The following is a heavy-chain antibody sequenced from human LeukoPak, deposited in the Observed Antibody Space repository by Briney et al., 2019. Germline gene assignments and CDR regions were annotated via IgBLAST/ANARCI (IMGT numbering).Heavy chain of an antibody. D-gene: IGHD4-23*01. V-gene: IGHV1-8*02. Sequence: ASVKVSCKASGYTFTGYYMHWVRQAPGQGLEWMGWMNPNSGNTGYAQKFQGRVTMTRNTSISTAYMELSSLRSEDTAVYYCARGRTTVVTLIGYYYFMDVWGKGTTVTISS. J-gene: IGHJ6*03. CDR3: ARGRTTVVTLIGYYYFMDV. CDR2: MNPNSGNT. CDR1: GYTFTGYY.